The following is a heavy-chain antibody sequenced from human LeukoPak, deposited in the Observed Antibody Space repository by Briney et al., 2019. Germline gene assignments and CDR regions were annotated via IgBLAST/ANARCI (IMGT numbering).Heavy chain of an antibody. CDR2: IKQDGSDK. CDR3: SVSLNS. CDR1: GFTFSSYW. Sequence: PGGSLRLSCAASGFTFSSYWMDWVRQAPGKGLEWVANIKQDGSDKYYVDSVKGRFTISRDNAKNSVFLQMNSLRAEDTAVCYCSVSLNSWGQGTLVTVSS. V-gene: IGHV3-7*01. D-gene: IGHD1-26*01. J-gene: IGHJ4*02.